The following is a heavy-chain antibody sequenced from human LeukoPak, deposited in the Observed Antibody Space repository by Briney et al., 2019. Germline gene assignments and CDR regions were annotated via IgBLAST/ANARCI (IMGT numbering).Heavy chain of an antibody. CDR1: GFTFSSYD. D-gene: IGHD3-22*01. CDR2: ISSSGSTI. J-gene: IGHJ4*02. CDR3: ARTYDSSGYYYSYYFDY. V-gene: IGHV3-48*03. Sequence: GRSLRLSCAASGFTFSSYDMNWVRQAPGKGLEWVSYISSSGSTIYYADSVKGRFTISRDNAKNSLYLQMNSLRAEDTAVYYCARTYDSSGYYYSYYFDYWGQGTLVTVSS.